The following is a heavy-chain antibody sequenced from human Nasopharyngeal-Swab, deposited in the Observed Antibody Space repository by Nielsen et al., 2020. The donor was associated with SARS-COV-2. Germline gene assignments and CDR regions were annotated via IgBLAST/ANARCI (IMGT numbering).Heavy chain of an antibody. D-gene: IGHD6-13*01. CDR3: VRSSSWYYFDY. V-gene: IGHV4-39*01. CDR1: GDSIANSTFY. Sequence: SETLSLTCTVSGDSIANSTFYWGWIRQPPGKGLEWIGIIYYNGNTYQNPSLKSRLTISVDKSKNQFSLQLSSVTAADTAVYYCVRSSSWYYFDYWAQGTQVTVSS. J-gene: IGHJ4*02. CDR2: IYYNGNT.